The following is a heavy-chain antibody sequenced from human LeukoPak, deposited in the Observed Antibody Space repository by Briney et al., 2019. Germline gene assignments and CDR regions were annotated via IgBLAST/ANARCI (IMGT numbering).Heavy chain of an antibody. CDR3: TTRGDRGYSYGYVGY. D-gene: IGHD5-18*01. CDR2: IKSKTDGGTI. V-gene: IGHV3-15*01. J-gene: IGHJ4*02. Sequence: PGGSLRLSCAASEFTFSNAWMSWVRQAPGKGLEWVGRIKSKTDGGTIDYAAPVKDRFTISRDDSKSTLYLQMNSLKIEDTAVYYCTTRGDRGYSYGYVGYWGQGTLVTVSS. CDR1: EFTFSNAW.